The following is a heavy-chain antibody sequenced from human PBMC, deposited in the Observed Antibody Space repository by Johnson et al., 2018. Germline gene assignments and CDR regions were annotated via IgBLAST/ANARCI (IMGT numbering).Heavy chain of an antibody. D-gene: IGHD5-24*01. CDR3: ARDWEEMATITRYFHH. J-gene: IGHJ1*01. CDR1: GFTFSRYT. V-gene: IGHV3-21*01. CDR2: ISSNSAYI. Sequence: VQLVESGGGLVKPGGSXRLSCAASGFTFSRYTMNWVRQAPGKGLEWVSSISSNSAYIYYADSVKGRLPISRDNAKNSMYLQMNSLRAEDTAVYYCARDWEEMATITRYFHHWGQGTLVTVSS.